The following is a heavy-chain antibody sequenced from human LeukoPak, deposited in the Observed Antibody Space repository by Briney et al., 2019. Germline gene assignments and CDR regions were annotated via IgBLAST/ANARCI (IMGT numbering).Heavy chain of an antibody. D-gene: IGHD3-3*01. V-gene: IGHV3-30*04. CDR2: ISYDGSDE. CDR3: ARDFTPEWFDIH. CDR1: GLAFSSYS. J-gene: IGHJ4*02. Sequence: GGSLSLSCVASGLAFSSYSMHWVRQAPGKGLEWVGVISYDGSDEYYTDSVKGRFTISRDNSKNTVYLQMNSLRADDTAVYYCARDFTPEWFDIHWGQGTLVTVS.